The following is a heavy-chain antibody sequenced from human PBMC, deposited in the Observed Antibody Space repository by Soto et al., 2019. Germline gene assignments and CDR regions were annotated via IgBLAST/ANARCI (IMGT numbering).Heavy chain of an antibody. Sequence: VGSLRLSCSASGFTFSIYAMHWVRQAPGKGLEYVSAVSTNGGTSYYADSVKGRFTISRDNSRNTLYLQMNSLRPEDTAVYYCVKDRAPRDGYKTQPGSWGLGTLVTVSS. CDR2: VSTNGGTS. CDR3: VKDRAPRDGYKTQPGS. J-gene: IGHJ5*02. V-gene: IGHV3-64D*06. D-gene: IGHD5-12*01. CDR1: GFTFSIYA.